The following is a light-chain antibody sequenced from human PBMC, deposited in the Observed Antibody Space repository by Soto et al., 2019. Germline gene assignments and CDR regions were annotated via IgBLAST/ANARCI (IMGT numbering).Light chain of an antibody. V-gene: IGLV2-14*03. CDR2: EVN. CDR1: SSDVGGYNY. Sequence: QSALTQSASVSGSPGQSITLSCTGSSSDVGGYNYVSWYQQHPGKAPKLIIYEVNHRPSGISHRFSGSKSGNTASLTISGLQAEDGADYYCLSYTSTSSLYVFGTGTKVTVL. J-gene: IGLJ1*01. CDR3: LSYTSTSSLYV.